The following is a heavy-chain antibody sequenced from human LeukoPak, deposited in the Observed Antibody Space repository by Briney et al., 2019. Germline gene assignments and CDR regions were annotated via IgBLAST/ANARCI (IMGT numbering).Heavy chain of an antibody. CDR3: ARDRAARRFDP. Sequence: SETLSLTCTVSGGSISSYYWSWIRQPPGKGLEWIGYIYYSGSTYYNPSLKSRVTISVDTSKNQFSLKLSSVTAADTAVYYCARDRAARRFDPWGQGTLVTVSS. V-gene: IGHV4-30-4*08. CDR2: IYYSGST. CDR1: GGSISSYY. J-gene: IGHJ5*02.